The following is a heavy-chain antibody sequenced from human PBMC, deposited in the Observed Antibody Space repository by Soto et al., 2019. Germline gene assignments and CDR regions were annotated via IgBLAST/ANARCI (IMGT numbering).Heavy chain of an antibody. CDR3: SRVAAAGKWDYFDY. Sequence: QVQLVQSGAEVKKPGASVKVSCKASGYTFTSYGISWVRQAPGQGLEWMGWISAYNGNTNYAQKLQGRVTMTTDTSKRTANMELSSMRSDDTAVYYCSRVAAAGKWDYFDYWGQGTLVTVSS. D-gene: IGHD6-13*01. CDR2: ISAYNGNT. J-gene: IGHJ4*02. V-gene: IGHV1-18*04. CDR1: GYTFTSYG.